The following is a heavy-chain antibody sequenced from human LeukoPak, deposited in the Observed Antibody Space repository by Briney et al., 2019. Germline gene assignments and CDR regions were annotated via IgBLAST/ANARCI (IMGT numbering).Heavy chain of an antibody. D-gene: IGHD3-22*01. CDR3: ARERNYYDSSGYYAGGAFDI. Sequence: GGSLRLSCAASGFTFSSYEMNWVRQAPGKGLEWVSYISSSGSTIYYADSVKGRFTISRDNAKNTLYLQMNSLRAEDTAVYYCARERNYYDSSGYYAGGAFDIWGQGTMVTVSS. CDR2: ISSSGSTI. CDR1: GFTFSSYE. J-gene: IGHJ3*02. V-gene: IGHV3-48*03.